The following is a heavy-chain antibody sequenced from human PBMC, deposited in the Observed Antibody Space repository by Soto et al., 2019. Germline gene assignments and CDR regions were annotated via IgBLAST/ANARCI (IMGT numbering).Heavy chain of an antibody. V-gene: IGHV4-34*01. CDR2: INHSGST. J-gene: IGHJ4*02. CDR3: ARDKITGLFDY. Sequence: QVQLQQWGAGLLKPSETLSLTCAVYGGSFSGYYWTWIRQPPGTGLEWIGEINHSGSTNYNPSLNSRVTTSVDTSKNPFSLKLTSVTAADTAVYYCARDKITGLFDYWGQGTLVTVSS. CDR1: GGSFSGYY. D-gene: IGHD2-8*02.